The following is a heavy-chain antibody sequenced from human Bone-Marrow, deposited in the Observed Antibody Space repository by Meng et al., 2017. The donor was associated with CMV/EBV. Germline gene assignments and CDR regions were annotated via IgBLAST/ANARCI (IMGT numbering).Heavy chain of an antibody. Sequence: SETLSLTCTVSGGSISSYYWSWIRQPPGKGLEWIGYIYYSGSTNYNPSLKSRVTISVDTSKNQFPLKLSSVTAADTAVYYCARGGVVPAAILNYWGQGTLVTVSS. CDR1: GGSISSYY. CDR2: IYYSGST. D-gene: IGHD2-2*02. CDR3: ARGGVVPAAILNY. V-gene: IGHV4-59*01. J-gene: IGHJ4*02.